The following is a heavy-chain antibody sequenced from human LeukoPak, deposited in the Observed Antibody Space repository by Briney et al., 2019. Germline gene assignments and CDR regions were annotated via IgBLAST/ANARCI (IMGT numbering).Heavy chain of an antibody. V-gene: IGHV1-69*06. D-gene: IGHD1-1*01. Sequence: GASVKVSCKASGGTFSSYAISWVRQAPGQGLEWMGGIIPIFGTANYAQKFQGRVTITADKSTSTAYMELSSLRSEDTAVYYCARERGREARWKNWFDPWGQGTLVTVSS. J-gene: IGHJ5*02. CDR1: GGTFSSYA. CDR2: IIPIFGTA. CDR3: ARERGREARWKNWFDP.